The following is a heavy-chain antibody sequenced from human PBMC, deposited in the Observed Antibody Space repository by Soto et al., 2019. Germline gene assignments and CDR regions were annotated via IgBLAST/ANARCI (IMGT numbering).Heavy chain of an antibody. V-gene: IGHV3-66*01. CDR3: ARDLRGSGWQRGGALGVFDI. J-gene: IGHJ3*02. CDR1: GFTVSSNY. Sequence: GGSLRLSCAASGFTVSSNYMSWVRQAPGKGLEWVSVIYSGGSTYYANSVKGRFTISRDNSRNTLYLQMNSLGAEDTAVYYWARDLRGSGWQRGGALGVFDIWGQGTMVTVSS. D-gene: IGHD6-19*01. CDR2: IYSGGST.